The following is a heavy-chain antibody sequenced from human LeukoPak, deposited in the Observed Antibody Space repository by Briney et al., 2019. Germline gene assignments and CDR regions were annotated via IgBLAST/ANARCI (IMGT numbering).Heavy chain of an antibody. D-gene: IGHD5-24*01. CDR1: GFTFSSYA. CDR3: ARAGIVGRDGYNLIDRGEYYFDY. Sequence: GGSLRLSCAASGFTFSSYAMHWVRQAPGKGLEWVAVISYDGSNKYYADSVKGRFTISRDNSKNTLYLQMNSLRAEDTAVYHCARAGIVGRDGYNLIDRGEYYFDYWGQGTLVTVSS. V-gene: IGHV3-30-3*01. CDR2: ISYDGSNK. J-gene: IGHJ4*02.